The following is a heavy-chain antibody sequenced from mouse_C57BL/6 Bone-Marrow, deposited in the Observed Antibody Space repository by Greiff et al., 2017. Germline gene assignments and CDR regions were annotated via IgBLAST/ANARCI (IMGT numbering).Heavy chain of an antibody. CDR3: ARFDYYGSSYVYAMDY. CDR2: IHPNSGST. CDR1: GYTFTSYW. Sequence: QVQLKQPGAELVKPGASVKLSCKASGYTFTSYWMHWVKQRPGQGLEWIGMIHPNSGSTNYNEKFKSKATLTVDKSSSTAYMQLSSLTSEDSAVYYCARFDYYGSSYVYAMDYWGQGTSVTVSS. J-gene: IGHJ4*01. D-gene: IGHD1-1*01. V-gene: IGHV1-64*01.